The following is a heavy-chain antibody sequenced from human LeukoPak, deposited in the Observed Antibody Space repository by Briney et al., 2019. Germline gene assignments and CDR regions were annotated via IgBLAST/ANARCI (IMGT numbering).Heavy chain of an antibody. Sequence: PGGSLILSCAASGFTFSSYWMSWVRQAPGKGLEWVANIRQDGSEKYYVDSVKGRFTISRDNAKNSLYLQMNSLRDEDTAAYYCARVCLLTGYYISDYWGQGTLVTVSS. CDR3: ARVCLLTGYYISDY. D-gene: IGHD3-9*01. J-gene: IGHJ4*02. CDR2: IRQDGSEK. CDR1: GFTFSSYW. V-gene: IGHV3-7*01.